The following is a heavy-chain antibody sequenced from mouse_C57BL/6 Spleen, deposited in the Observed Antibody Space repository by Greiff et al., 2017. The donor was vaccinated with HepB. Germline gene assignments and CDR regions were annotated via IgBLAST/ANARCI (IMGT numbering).Heavy chain of an antibody. D-gene: IGHD1-1*01. Sequence: EVQVVESGGGLVKPGGSLKLSCAASGFTFSDYGMHWVRQAPEKGLEWVAYISSGSSTIYYADTVKGRFTISRDNAKNTLFLQMTSLRSEDTAMYYCARTTTVPYWYFDVWGTGTTVTVSS. CDR2: ISSGSSTI. CDR1: GFTFSDYG. V-gene: IGHV5-17*01. J-gene: IGHJ1*03. CDR3: ARTTTVPYWYFDV.